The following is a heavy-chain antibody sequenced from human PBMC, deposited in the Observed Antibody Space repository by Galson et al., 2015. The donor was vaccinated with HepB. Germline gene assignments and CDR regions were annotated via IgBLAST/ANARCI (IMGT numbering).Heavy chain of an antibody. J-gene: IGHJ4*02. D-gene: IGHD3-10*01. CDR1: GYSFTDFY. CDR3: ARELWFGESSYRALCYFDY. CDR2: INPHSGST. Sequence: SVKVSCKASGYSFTDFYIHWLRQAPGQGLEWMGIINPHSGSTTYAQKFQGRLTMTRDTSTSTVSMELSSLRSEDRAVYYCARELWFGESSYRALCYFDYWGQGTLVTVSS. V-gene: IGHV1-46*01.